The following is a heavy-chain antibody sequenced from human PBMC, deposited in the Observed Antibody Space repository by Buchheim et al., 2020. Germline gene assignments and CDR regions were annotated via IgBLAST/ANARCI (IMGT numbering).Heavy chain of an antibody. J-gene: IGHJ2*01. Sequence: EVPLVESGGGLVKPGGSLRLSCAASGFTFSSYSMNWVRQAPGKGLEWVSSISSSSSYIYYADSVKGRFTISRDNAKNSLYLQMNSLRAEDTAVYYCARDGGGEVGATYWYFDLWGRGTL. CDR1: GFTFSSYS. CDR3: ARDGGGEVGATYWYFDL. D-gene: IGHD1-26*01. CDR2: ISSSSSYI. V-gene: IGHV3-21*01.